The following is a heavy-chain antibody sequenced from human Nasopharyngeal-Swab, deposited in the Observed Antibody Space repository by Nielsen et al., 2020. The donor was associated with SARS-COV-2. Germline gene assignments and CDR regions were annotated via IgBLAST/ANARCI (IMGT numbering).Heavy chain of an antibody. J-gene: IGHJ3*02. CDR2: IYYSGST. D-gene: IGHD5-18*01. V-gene: IGHV4-59*12. Sequence: SETLTLTCTVFGGSISTYYWSWIRQAPGKGLEWIGYIYYSGSTNYNPSLKSRVTISVDTSTNQFYLKLSSVTAADTAVYYCAREVRGYAYGTRSFDIWGQGTMVTVSS. CDR1: GGSISTYY. CDR3: AREVRGYAYGTRSFDI.